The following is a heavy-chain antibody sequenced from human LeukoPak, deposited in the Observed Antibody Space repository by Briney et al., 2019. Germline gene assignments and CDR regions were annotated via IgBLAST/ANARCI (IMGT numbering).Heavy chain of an antibody. CDR2: INHSGST. CDR1: GGSFSGYY. V-gene: IGHV4-34*01. CDR3: ARRRVRGSIDY. Sequence: SETLSLTCAVYGGSFSGYYWSWIRQPPGKGLEWIGEINHSGSTNYNPSLKSRVTISVDTSKNQFSLKLSSVTAADTAVYYCARRRVRGSIDYWGQGTLVTVSS. D-gene: IGHD3-10*01. J-gene: IGHJ4*02.